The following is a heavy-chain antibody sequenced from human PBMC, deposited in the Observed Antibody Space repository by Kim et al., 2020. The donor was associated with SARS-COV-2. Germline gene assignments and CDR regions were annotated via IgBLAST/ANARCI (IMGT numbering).Heavy chain of an antibody. J-gene: IGHJ5*02. Sequence: SETLSLTCAVYGGSFSGYYWSWIRQPPGKGLEWIGEINHSGSTNYNPSLKSRVTISVDTSKNQFSLKLSSVTAADTAVYYCARGPISPRWGVVVPAAHNWFDPWGQGTLVTVSS. CDR2: INHSGST. CDR1: GGSFSGYY. D-gene: IGHD2-2*01. V-gene: IGHV4-34*01. CDR3: ARGPISPRWGVVVPAAHNWFDP.